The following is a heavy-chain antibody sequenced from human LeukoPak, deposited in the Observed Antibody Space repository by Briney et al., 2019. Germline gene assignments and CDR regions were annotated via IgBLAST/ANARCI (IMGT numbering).Heavy chain of an antibody. CDR2: IDPSDSYT. CDR3: ASGGYYYDSSGYPVPYNWFDP. J-gene: IGHJ5*02. V-gene: IGHV5-10-1*01. D-gene: IGHD3-22*01. Sequence: PGESLKISCKGSGYGFTSYWISWVRQMPGKGLEWMGRIDPSDSYTNYSPSFQGHVTISADKSISTAYLQWSSLKASDTAVYYCASGGYYYDSSGYPVPYNWFDPWGQGTLVTVSS. CDR1: GYGFTSYW.